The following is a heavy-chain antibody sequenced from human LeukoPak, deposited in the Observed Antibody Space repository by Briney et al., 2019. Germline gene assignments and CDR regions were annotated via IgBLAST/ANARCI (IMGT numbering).Heavy chain of an antibody. J-gene: IGHJ4*02. CDR1: GGSISSYY. CDR2: IYYSGST. D-gene: IGHD3-9*01. CDR3: ARATYYDILTGYLFDY. V-gene: IGHV4-59*01. Sequence: SETLSLTCTVSGGSISSYYWSWIRQPPGKGLEWIGYIYYSGSTNYNPSLKSRVTISVDTSKNQFSLKPSSVTAADTAVYYCARATYYDILTGYLFDYWGQGTLVTVSS.